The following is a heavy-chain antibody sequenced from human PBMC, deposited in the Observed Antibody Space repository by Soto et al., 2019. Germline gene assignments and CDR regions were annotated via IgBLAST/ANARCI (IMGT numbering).Heavy chain of an antibody. J-gene: IGHJ6*02. CDR2: IYHSGST. CDR3: ARRVAIAAAEYYYYYYGMDV. CDR1: GGSISSSNC. Sequence: SETLSLTCAVSGGSISSSNCLILFRHPPGKVLEWIGEIYHSGSTNYNPSLKSRVTISVDKSKNQFSLKLSSVTAADTAVYYCARRVAIAAAEYYYYYYGMDVWGQGTTVTVSS. D-gene: IGHD6-13*01. V-gene: IGHV4-4*02.